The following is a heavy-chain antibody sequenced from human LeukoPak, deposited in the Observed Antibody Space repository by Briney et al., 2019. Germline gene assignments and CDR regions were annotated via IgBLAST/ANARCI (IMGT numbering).Heavy chain of an antibody. CDR1: GYTFTSYD. D-gene: IGHD1-26*01. J-gene: IGHJ4*02. CDR3: ARRYSGSCHRYFDY. V-gene: IGHV1-8*03. CDR2: MNPNSGNT. Sequence: ASVKVSCKASGYTFTSYDINWVRQATGQGLEWMGLMNPNSGNTGYAQKFQGRVTITRNTSISTAYMELSSLRSEDTAVYYCARRYSGSCHRYFDYWGQGTLVTVSS.